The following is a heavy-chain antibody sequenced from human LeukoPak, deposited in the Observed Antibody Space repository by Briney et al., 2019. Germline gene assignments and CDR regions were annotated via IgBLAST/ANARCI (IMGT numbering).Heavy chain of an antibody. J-gene: IGHJ4*02. D-gene: IGHD5-18*01. CDR2: IYYSGST. CDR1: GGSISSSSYY. CDR3: ASQKKGRGYSYGYDFDY. V-gene: IGHV4-39*01. Sequence: SETLSLTCTVSGGSISSSSYYWGWIRQPPGKGLEWTARIYYSGSTYYNPSPKSRVTISVDTSKNQFSLKLSSVTAADTAVYYCASQKKGRGYSYGYDFDYWGQGTLVTVSS.